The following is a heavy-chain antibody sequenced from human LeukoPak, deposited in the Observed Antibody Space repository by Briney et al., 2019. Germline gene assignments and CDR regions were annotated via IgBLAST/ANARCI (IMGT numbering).Heavy chain of an antibody. J-gene: IGHJ4*02. CDR2: IKQDGSDK. CDR3: ARDRDGSGWVELDY. D-gene: IGHD6-19*01. Sequence: GGSLRLSCAASGFTFSNYWMNWVRQAPGKGLKWVASIKQDGSDKYYVDSVRGRFTILRDNVENSLYLQMNSLRAEDTAVYYCARDRDGSGWVELDYWGQGTLVTVSS. V-gene: IGHV3-7*01. CDR1: GFTFSNYW.